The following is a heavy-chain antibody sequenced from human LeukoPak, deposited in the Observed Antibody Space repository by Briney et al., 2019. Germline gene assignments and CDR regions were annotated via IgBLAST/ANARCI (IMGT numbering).Heavy chain of an antibody. J-gene: IGHJ6*02. CDR2: INHSGST. CDR1: GGSFSGYY. CDR3: ASFKWLRFGYYGMDV. V-gene: IGHV4-34*01. D-gene: IGHD5-12*01. Sequence: SETLSLTCAVYGGSFSGYYWSWIRQPPGKGLEWIGEINHSGSTNYNPSLKSRVTISVDTSKNQFSLKLSSVTAADTAVYYCASFKWLRFGYYGMDVWGQGTTVTVSS.